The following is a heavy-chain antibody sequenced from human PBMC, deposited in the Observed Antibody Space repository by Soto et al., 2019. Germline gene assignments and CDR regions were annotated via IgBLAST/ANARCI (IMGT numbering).Heavy chain of an antibody. Sequence: QLQLQESGPGLVKPSETLSLTCTVSGASITSTTYYWGWIRQPPGKGLEWIGTVHYTGSTYHNPSLKSRVTISVHTSKNQFSLNLSSVTAADTAVYYCVRHSYGSGYYSYFGLDSWGQGTLVTVSS. D-gene: IGHD3-10*01. CDR1: GASITSTTYY. V-gene: IGHV4-39*01. J-gene: IGHJ4*02. CDR2: VHYTGST. CDR3: VRHSYGSGYYSYFGLDS.